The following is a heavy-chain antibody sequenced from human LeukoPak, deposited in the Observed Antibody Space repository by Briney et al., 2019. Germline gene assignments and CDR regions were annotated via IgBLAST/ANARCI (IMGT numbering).Heavy chain of an antibody. J-gene: IGHJ4*02. V-gene: IGHV4-59*08. CDR2: VSYSGTT. D-gene: IGHD3-9*01. Sequence: SETLSLTCTVSGGSFNRYYWSWIRQPPGKGLEWIGFVSYSGTTDYNPSLKGRVTISKDTSKSQLSLKLTSVTAADTAVYYCARHPSADPAYFFDYWGQGTLVTVSS. CDR3: ARHPSADPAYFFDY. CDR1: GGSFNRYY.